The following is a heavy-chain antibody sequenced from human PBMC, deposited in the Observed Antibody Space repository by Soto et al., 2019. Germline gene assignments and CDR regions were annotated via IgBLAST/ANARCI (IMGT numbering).Heavy chain of an antibody. CDR3: AKDRYGDYGGIDY. CDR1: GFTFSTYA. Sequence: EVQLLESGGGLVQPGGSLRLSCAASGFTFSTYAMIWVRQAPGKGLEWVSVITGSGGSTYYADSVKGRFTISRDTSKNTLFLQMNSLRAEDTAVYYCAKDRYGDYGGIDYWGQGTMVTXSS. CDR2: ITGSGGST. D-gene: IGHD4-17*01. J-gene: IGHJ4*02. V-gene: IGHV3-23*01.